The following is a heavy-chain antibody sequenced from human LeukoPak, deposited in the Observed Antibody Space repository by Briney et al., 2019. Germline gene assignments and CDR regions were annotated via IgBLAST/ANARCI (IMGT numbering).Heavy chain of an antibody. CDR3: ARVTVTKYYFDY. D-gene: IGHD4-17*01. CDR2: ISAYNGNT. CDR1: GYTFTSYG. V-gene: IGHV1-18*01. Sequence: ASVKVSGKASGYTFTSYGISWARQAPGQGLEWMGWISAYNGNTNYAQKLQGRVTMTTDTSTSTAYMELRSLRSDDTAVYYCARVTVTKYYFDYWGQGTLVTVSS. J-gene: IGHJ4*02.